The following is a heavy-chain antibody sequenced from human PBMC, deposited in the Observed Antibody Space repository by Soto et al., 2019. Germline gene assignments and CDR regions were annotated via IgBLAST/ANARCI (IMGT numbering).Heavy chain of an antibody. V-gene: IGHV3-48*02. CDR2: ISSSSSTI. CDR1: GVTCSSYS. D-gene: IGHD6-13*01. Sequence: AGSVRLSCAASGVTCSSYSMNWVRQAPGKGLEWVSYISSSSSTIYYADSVKGRFTISRDNAKNSLYLQMNSLRDEDTAVYYCAREIAAAGNWFDPWGEGTLVTGSS. J-gene: IGHJ5*02. CDR3: AREIAAAGNWFDP.